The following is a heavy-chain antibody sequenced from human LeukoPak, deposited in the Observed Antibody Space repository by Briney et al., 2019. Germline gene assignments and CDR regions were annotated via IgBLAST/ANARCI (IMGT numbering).Heavy chain of an antibody. D-gene: IGHD3-3*01. Sequence: ASVKVSCKASGYTFTSYYMHWVRQAPGQGLEWMGIINPSGGSTSYAQKFQGRVTMTRDMSTSTVYMELSSLRSGDTAVYYCARDSHYDFWSGYPYYYYYMDVWGKGTTVTVSS. J-gene: IGHJ6*03. CDR2: INPSGGST. CDR3: ARDSHYDFWSGYPYYYYYMDV. V-gene: IGHV1-46*01. CDR1: GYTFTSYY.